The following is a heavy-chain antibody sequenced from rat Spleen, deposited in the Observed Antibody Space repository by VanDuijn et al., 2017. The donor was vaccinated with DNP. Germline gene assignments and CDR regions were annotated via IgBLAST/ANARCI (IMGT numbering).Heavy chain of an antibody. CDR2: IAHSGGAT. Sequence: EVQLVESGGGLVQPGRSLKLSCVASGFNFSNYGMAWVRQTPTKGLEWVASIAHSGGATYYRDSVKGRFTISRDNAKSTLYLQMDSLRSEDTATYYCARHVLPLRVWDYWGQGVMATVSS. V-gene: IGHV5S13*01. CDR1: GFNFSNYG. D-gene: IGHD1-4*01. J-gene: IGHJ2*01. CDR3: ARHVLPLRVWDY.